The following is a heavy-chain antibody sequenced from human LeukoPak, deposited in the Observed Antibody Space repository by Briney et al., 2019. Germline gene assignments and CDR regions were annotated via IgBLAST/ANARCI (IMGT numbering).Heavy chain of an antibody. Sequence: PSGTLSLTCTVSGGSISSGGYYWSWIRQPPGKGLEWIGYIYHSGSTYYNPSLKSRVTISVDRSKNQFSLKLSSVTAADTAVYYCARSPTITIFGVVIANWFDPWGQGTLVTVSS. V-gene: IGHV4-30-2*01. CDR2: IYHSGST. J-gene: IGHJ5*02. D-gene: IGHD3-3*01. CDR3: ARSPTITIFGVVIANWFDP. CDR1: GGSISSGGYY.